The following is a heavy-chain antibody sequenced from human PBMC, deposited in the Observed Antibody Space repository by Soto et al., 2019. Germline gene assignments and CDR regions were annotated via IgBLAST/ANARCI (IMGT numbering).Heavy chain of an antibody. J-gene: IGHJ3*02. V-gene: IGHV1-69*12. CDR1: GGTFSSYA. D-gene: IGHD5-12*01. Sequence: QVQLVQSGAEVKKPGSSVKVSCKASGGTFSSYAISWVRQAPGQGLEWMGGIIPIFGTANYAQKFQGRVTITAGESTSTDYMELSSLRSEDTAVYYCARVASAWIKDAFDIWGQGTMVTVSS. CDR2: IIPIFGTA. CDR3: ARVASAWIKDAFDI.